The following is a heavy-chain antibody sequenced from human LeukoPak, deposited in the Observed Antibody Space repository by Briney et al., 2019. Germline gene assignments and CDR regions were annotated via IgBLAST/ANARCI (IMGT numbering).Heavy chain of an antibody. CDR2: IDTSGGT. CDR3: VRDHLAVAGMRLAWFDP. CDR1: GGSISSGSDY. V-gene: IGHV4-61*09. J-gene: IGHJ5*02. D-gene: IGHD6-19*01. Sequence: PSQTLSLTCTVSGGSISSGSDYWSWIRQPAGKGLEWIGHIDTSGGTNYNPSLKSRVTISVDTSKNQFSLELGSVTAADTAVHYCVRDHLAVAGMRLAWFDPWGQGTVVTVSS.